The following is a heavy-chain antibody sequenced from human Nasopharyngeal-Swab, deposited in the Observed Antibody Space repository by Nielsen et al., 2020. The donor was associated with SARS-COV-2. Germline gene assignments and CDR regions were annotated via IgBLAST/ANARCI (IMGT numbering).Heavy chain of an antibody. Sequence: GGSLRLSCAASGFTFSSYGMHWVRQAPGKGLEWVAVISYDGSNKYYADSVKGRFAISRDNSKNTLYLQMNSLRAEDTAVYYCATGWNFDYWGQGTLVIVSS. D-gene: IGHD6-19*01. CDR2: ISYDGSNK. CDR1: GFTFSSYG. J-gene: IGHJ4*02. V-gene: IGHV3-30*03. CDR3: ATGWNFDY.